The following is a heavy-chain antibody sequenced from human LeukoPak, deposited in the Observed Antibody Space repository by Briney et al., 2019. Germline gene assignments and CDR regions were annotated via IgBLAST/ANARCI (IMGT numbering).Heavy chain of an antibody. J-gene: IGHJ5*02. CDR3: ARDLGFLSYYGSGSYSDWFDP. Sequence: PGGSLRLSCAASGFTFSSYSMNWVRQAPGKGLEWVSSISSSSSYIYYADSVKGRFTISRDNAKDSLYLQMNSLRAEDTAVYYCARDLGFLSYYGSGSYSDWFDPWGQGTLVTVSS. D-gene: IGHD3-10*01. V-gene: IGHV3-21*01. CDR2: ISSSSSYI. CDR1: GFTFSSYS.